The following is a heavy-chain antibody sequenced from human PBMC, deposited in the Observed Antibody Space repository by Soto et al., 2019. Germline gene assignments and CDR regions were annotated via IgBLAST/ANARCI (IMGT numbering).Heavy chain of an antibody. Sequence: SETLSLTCAVSGCSISSYYWSWIRQPPGKGLKWIGYIYYSGNTNYNPSLKSRVTISVDTSKNQFSLKLTSVTAADTALYYCVSHVGHCSGGRCYGHYYYYLEVWGKGTTVTVSS. V-gene: IGHV4-59*08. CDR1: GCSISSYY. J-gene: IGHJ6*03. CDR3: VSHVGHCSGGRCYGHYYYYLEV. D-gene: IGHD2-15*01. CDR2: IYYSGNT.